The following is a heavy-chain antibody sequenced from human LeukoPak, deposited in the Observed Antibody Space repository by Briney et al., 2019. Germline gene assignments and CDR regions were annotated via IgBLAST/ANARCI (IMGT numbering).Heavy chain of an antibody. V-gene: IGHV1-69*05. J-gene: IGHJ4*02. D-gene: IGHD2-2*02. Sequence: SVKVSCKASGGTFSSYAISWVRQAPGQGLEWMGGIIPIFGTANYAQKFQGRVTVTTDESTSTAYMELSSLRSEDTAVYYCARSLGYCSSTSCYTGPIVEYYFDYWGQGTLVTVSS. CDR3: ARSLGYCSSTSCYTGPIVEYYFDY. CDR2: IIPIFGTA. CDR1: GGTFSSYA.